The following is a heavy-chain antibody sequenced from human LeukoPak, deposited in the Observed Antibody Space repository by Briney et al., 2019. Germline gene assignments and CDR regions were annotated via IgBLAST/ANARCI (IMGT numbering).Heavy chain of an antibody. CDR1: GFTFTSYA. Sequence: GGSLRLSCAVSGFTFTSYAMHWLRQAPAKGLEWVAVVSYDGSNKDHADSVTGRFTISRDNSKNTLYLQMNSLRVEDTAVYYCARDNRKYYYDSSGYYYEDAFDIWGQGTMVTVSS. CDR3: ARDNRKYYYDSSGYYYEDAFDI. CDR2: VSYDGSNK. D-gene: IGHD3-22*01. J-gene: IGHJ3*02. V-gene: IGHV3-30-3*01.